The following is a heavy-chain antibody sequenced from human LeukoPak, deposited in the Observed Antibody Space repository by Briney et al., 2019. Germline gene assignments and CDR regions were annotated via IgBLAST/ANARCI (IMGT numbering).Heavy chain of an antibody. CDR1: GGSISSYY. CDR3: ARSAGYYFDY. D-gene: IGHD1-14*01. Sequence: PSETLSLTCTVSGGSISSYYWSWIRQPPGKGLEWIGYIYYSGSTIYYPSLKSRVTVSVDTSKNQFSLKLSSVTAADTAVYYCARSAGYYFDYWGQGTLVTVSS. V-gene: IGHV4-59*01. J-gene: IGHJ4*02. CDR2: IYYSGST.